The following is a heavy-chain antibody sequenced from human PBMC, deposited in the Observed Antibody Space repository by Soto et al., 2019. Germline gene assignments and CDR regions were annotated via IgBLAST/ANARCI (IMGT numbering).Heavy chain of an antibody. D-gene: IGHD3-10*01. J-gene: IGHJ6*02. CDR1: GYSFTSYW. CDR3: ARSPGREYYGSGSHYYYYYGMDV. V-gene: IGHV5-10-1*01. CDR2: IDPSDSYT. Sequence: GESLKISCKGSGYSFTSYWISWVRQMPGKGLEWMGRIDPSDSYTNYSPSFQGHVTISADKSISTAYLQWSSLKASATAMYYCARSPGREYYGSGSHYYYYYGMDVWGQGTTVTVSS.